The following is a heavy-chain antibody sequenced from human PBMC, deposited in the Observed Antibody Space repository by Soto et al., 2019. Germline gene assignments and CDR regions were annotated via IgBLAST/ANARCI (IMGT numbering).Heavy chain of an antibody. D-gene: IGHD3-9*01. CDR3: ASQNGYYDILTGWVNWFDP. J-gene: IGHJ5*02. CDR2: IYYSGST. V-gene: IGHV4-30-4*01. CDR1: GGSISSGDYY. Sequence: SETLSLTCTVSGGSISSGDYYWSWIRQPPGKGLEWIGYIYYSGSTYYNPSLKGRVTISVDTSKNQFSLKLSSVTAADTAVYYCASQNGYYDILTGWVNWFDPWGQGTLVTVSS.